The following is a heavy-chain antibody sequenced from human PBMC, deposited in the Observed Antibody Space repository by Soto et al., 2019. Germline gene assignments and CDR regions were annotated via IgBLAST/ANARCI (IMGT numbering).Heavy chain of an antibody. J-gene: IGHJ6*02. V-gene: IGHV3-30*18. CDR3: AKVGFSWSSNCYYYYVMDV. CDR1: GFTFSNYG. D-gene: IGHD1-26*01. Sequence: GSLRLSCAASGFTFSNYGMHWVRQAPGKGLEWVAVISYDGSNKYHADSVKGRFTISRDNSKNTLYLQMNSLRAEDTAVYYCAKVGFSWSSNCYYYYVMDVWGQGSTVTGSS. CDR2: ISYDGSNK.